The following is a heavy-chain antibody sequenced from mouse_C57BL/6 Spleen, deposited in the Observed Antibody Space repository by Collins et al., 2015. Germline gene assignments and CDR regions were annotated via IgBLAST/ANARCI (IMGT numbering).Heavy chain of an antibody. CDR3: ARDGYGSSLYFDY. Sequence: QVQLQQPGAELVRPGSSVKLPCKASGYTFTSYWMDWVKQRPGQGLEWIGNIYPSDSETHYNQKFKDKATLTVDKSSGTAYMQLSSLTSEDSAVYYCARDGYGSSLYFDYWGQGTTLTVSS. CDR1: GYTFTSYW. D-gene: IGHD1-1*01. J-gene: IGHJ2*01. V-gene: IGHV1-61*01. CDR2: IYPSDSET.